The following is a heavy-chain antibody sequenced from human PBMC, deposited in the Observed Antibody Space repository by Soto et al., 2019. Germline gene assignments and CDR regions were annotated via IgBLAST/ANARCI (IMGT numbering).Heavy chain of an antibody. CDR3: ARLGDADSSGYYHWFDP. Sequence: ASVKVSCKASGGTFSSYAISWVRQAPGQGLEWMGGIIPIFGTANYAQKFQGRVTITADESTSTAYMELSSLRSEDTAVYYCARLGDADSSGYYHWFDPWGQGTLDTVSA. V-gene: IGHV1-69*13. CDR2: IIPIFGTA. D-gene: IGHD3-22*01. J-gene: IGHJ5*02. CDR1: GGTFSSYA.